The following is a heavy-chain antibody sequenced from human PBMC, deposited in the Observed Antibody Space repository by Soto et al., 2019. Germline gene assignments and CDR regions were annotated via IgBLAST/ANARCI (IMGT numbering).Heavy chain of an antibody. CDR1: GYTFTGYY. Sequence: ASVKVSCKASGYTFTGYYMHWVRQAPGQGLEWMGWINPNSGGTNYAQKFQGWVTTTRDTSISTAYMELSRLRSDDTAVYYCARDRWEVPYDILTGYYSDYYYYGMDVWGQGTTVTVSS. J-gene: IGHJ6*02. V-gene: IGHV1-2*04. CDR3: ARDRWEVPYDILTGYYSDYYYYGMDV. D-gene: IGHD3-9*01. CDR2: INPNSGGT.